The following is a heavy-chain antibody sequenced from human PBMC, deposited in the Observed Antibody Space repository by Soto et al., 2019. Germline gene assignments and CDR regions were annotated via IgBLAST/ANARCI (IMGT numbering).Heavy chain of an antibody. CDR2: INPNTGDT. CDR3: ARDWYYYDSSGYSKQVYYYYYGMDV. Sequence: ASVKVSCKASGYTFTDYYMHWVRQAPGQGLEWMGRINPNTGDTNYAQKFQGRVTMTRDKSISTAYMEVSRLRSDDTAVYYCARDWYYYDSSGYSKQVYYYYYGMDVWGQGTTVTVSS. J-gene: IGHJ6*02. V-gene: IGHV1-2*06. D-gene: IGHD3-22*01. CDR1: GYTFTDYY.